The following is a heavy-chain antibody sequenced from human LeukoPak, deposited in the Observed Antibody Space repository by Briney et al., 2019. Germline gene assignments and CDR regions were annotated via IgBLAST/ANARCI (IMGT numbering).Heavy chain of an antibody. D-gene: IGHD5-24*01. V-gene: IGHV4-39*02. CDR2: IYYSGST. CDR3: ARDGYNPIDY. J-gene: IGHJ4*02. CDR1: GGSISSSSYY. Sequence: SETLSLTFTVSGGSISSSSYYWGWMRQPPGKGLEWIGTIYYSGSTYYNPSLKSRVTISVDTSKNQFSLKLSSVTAADTAVYYCARDGYNPIDYWGQGTLVTVSS.